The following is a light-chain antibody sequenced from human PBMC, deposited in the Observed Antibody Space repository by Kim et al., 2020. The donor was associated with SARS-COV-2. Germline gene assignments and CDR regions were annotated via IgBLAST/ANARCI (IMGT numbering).Light chain of an antibody. CDR1: QRISSTS. Sequence: PGERATLSCTASQRISSTSVSWYQQKPGQAPRLLLYATSDRATRIPNRFSGSGSGPDFTLTIARLEPEDFAVYYCQHYGDSLFTFGGGTKVDIK. CDR3: QHYGDSLFT. CDR2: ATS. V-gene: IGKV3-20*01. J-gene: IGKJ4*01.